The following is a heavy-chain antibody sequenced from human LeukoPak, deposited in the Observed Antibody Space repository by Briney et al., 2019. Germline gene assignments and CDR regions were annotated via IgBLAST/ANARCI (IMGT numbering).Heavy chain of an antibody. J-gene: IGHJ3*02. Sequence: PGRSLRLSCAASGFTFDDYAMHWVRQAPGEGLEWVSGISWNSGSVGYADSVKGRFTISRDNAKNSLYLQMNSLRAEDMALYYCAAAGTNGAFDIWGQGTMVTVSS. D-gene: IGHD1-7*01. CDR3: AAAGTNGAFDI. CDR2: ISWNSGSV. V-gene: IGHV3-9*03. CDR1: GFTFDDYA.